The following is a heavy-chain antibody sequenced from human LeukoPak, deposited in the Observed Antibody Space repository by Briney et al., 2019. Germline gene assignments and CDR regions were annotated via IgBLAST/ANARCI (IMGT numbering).Heavy chain of an antibody. CDR3: ARPYSSSWHLWDS. CDR1: GGSISSSSYY. Sequence: SETLSLTCTVSGGSISSSSYYWGWIRQAPGKGLEWIGSIYYVGKIYYNPSLESRVTISVDTSKNQFSLKLSSVTAAATAVYYCARPYSSSWHLWDSWGQGTLVTVSS. V-gene: IGHV4-39*01. D-gene: IGHD6-6*01. CDR2: IYYVGKI. J-gene: IGHJ4*02.